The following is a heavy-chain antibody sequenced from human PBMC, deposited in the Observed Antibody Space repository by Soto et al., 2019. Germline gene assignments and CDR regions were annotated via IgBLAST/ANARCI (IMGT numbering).Heavy chain of an antibody. CDR2: IYYSGST. V-gene: IGHV4-31*03. CDR3: ARDRGVRGVYYYFDY. Sequence: SETPSLTCTVSGGSISSGGYYWSWIRQHPGKGLEWIGYIYYSGSTYYNPSLKSRVTISVDTSKNQFSLKLSSVTAADTAVYYCARDRGVRGVYYYFDYWGQGTLVTVSS. D-gene: IGHD3-10*01. CDR1: GGSISSGGYY. J-gene: IGHJ4*02.